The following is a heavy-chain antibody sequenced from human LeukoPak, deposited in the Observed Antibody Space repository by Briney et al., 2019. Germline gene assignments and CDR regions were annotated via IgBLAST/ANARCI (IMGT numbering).Heavy chain of an antibody. CDR3: ARGHSSGYYPKY. Sequence: KPGGSLRLSCAASGFIYSNYVMNWVRQPPGKGLEWVSYISGSGTYIDYSDSVKGRFTISRDNAKNSLYLQMNSLRAEDTAVYYCARGHSSGYYPKYWGQGTLVTVSS. J-gene: IGHJ4*02. CDR2: ISGSGTYI. D-gene: IGHD3-22*01. V-gene: IGHV3-21*05. CDR1: GFIYSNYV.